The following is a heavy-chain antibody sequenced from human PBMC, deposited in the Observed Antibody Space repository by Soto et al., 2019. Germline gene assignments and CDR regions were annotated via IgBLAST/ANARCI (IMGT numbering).Heavy chain of an antibody. CDR1: GFTFSSYG. Sequence: GGSLRLSCAASGFTFSSYGMHWVRQAPGKGLEWVAVISYDGSNKYYADSVKGRFTISRDNSKNTLYLQMNSLRAEDTAVYYCAKDLSSSITGRGYYYGMDVWGQGTTVTVSS. CDR2: ISYDGSNK. D-gene: IGHD1-20*01. J-gene: IGHJ6*02. V-gene: IGHV3-30*18. CDR3: AKDLSSSITGRGYYYGMDV.